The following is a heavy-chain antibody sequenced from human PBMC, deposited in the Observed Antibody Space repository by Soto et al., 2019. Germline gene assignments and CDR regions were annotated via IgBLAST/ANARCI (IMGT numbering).Heavy chain of an antibody. D-gene: IGHD3-3*01. CDR1: GFSFSSHA. V-gene: IGHV3-23*01. J-gene: IGHJ6*02. Sequence: EVQLLESGGGLVQPGGSLRLSCAASGFSFSSHAMTWVRQAPGKGLEWVSSVSGSGGSTYYADSVKGRFTISRDNSKNTLYLQMNSLRGEDTAVYYCAKDQAVWAECSSGYFYYGMDVWCQGTTVTVSS. CDR3: AKDQAVWAECSSGYFYYGMDV. CDR2: VSGSGGST.